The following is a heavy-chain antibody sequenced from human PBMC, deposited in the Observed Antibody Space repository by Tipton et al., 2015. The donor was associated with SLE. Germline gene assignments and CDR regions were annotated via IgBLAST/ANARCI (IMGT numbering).Heavy chain of an antibody. CDR2: ISRDGSNT. J-gene: IGHJ6*02. CDR1: GFTFNRYW. CDR3: GRGVYSEGSVGMDV. D-gene: IGHD3-22*01. V-gene: IGHV3-74*01. Sequence: SLRLSCAASGFTFNRYWMHWVRQAPGKGLVWVSRISRDGSNTYYADSVEGRFTISRDNAKNTLYLQMHSLRVDDTAVYYCGRGVYSEGSVGMDVWGQGTTVTVSS.